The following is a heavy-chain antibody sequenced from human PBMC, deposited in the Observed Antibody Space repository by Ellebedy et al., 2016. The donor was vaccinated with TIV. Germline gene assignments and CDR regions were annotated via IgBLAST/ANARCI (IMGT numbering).Heavy chain of an antibody. V-gene: IGHV3-11*06. CDR2: ISTSSSYT. Sequence: PGGSLRLSCVASGFTFSDYYMSWIRKAPGKGLERVSTISTSSSYTKCADSVKGRFTVSRDDAKNSLYLHMNSLKAEDTAVYYCVRTSRPRFDYWGQGTLVTVSS. J-gene: IGHJ4*02. CDR1: GFTFSDYY. CDR3: VRTSRPRFDY.